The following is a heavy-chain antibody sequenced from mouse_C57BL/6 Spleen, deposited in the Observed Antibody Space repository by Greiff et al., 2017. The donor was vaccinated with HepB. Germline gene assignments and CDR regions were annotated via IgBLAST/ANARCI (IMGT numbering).Heavy chain of an antibody. CDR2: ISSGGSYT. V-gene: IGHV5-6*01. CDR1: GFTFSSYG. Sequence: EVQLQESGGDLVKPGGSLKLSCAASGFTFSSYGMSWVRQTPDKRLEWVATISSGGSYTYYPDSVKGRFTISRDNAKNTLYLQMSSLKSEDTAMYYCARQDGYSPWFAYWGQGTLVTVSA. D-gene: IGHD2-3*01. CDR3: ARQDGYSPWFAY. J-gene: IGHJ3*01.